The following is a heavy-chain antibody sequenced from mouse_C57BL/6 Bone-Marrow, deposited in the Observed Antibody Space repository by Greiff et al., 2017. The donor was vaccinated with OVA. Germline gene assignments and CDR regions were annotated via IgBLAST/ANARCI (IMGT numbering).Heavy chain of an antibody. CDR1: GYTFTDYY. J-gene: IGHJ3*01. V-gene: IGHV1-26*01. D-gene: IGHD1-1*01. CDR2: INPNNGGT. Sequence: VQLQQSGPELVKPGASVKISCKASGYTFTDYYMNRVKQSHGKSLEWIGDINPNNGGTSYNQKFKGKATLTVDKSSSTAYMELRSLTSEDSAVYYCARGPYGSSYPFAYWGQGTLVTVSA. CDR3: ARGPYGSSYPFAY.